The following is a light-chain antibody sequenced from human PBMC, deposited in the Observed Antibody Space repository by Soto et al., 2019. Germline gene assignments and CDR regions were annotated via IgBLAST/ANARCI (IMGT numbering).Light chain of an antibody. CDR3: SSYMPSITDWV. V-gene: IGLV2-14*01. Sequence: QSVLTQPASVSGSPGQSITISCTGTSSDVGGYNLVSWYQQYPGEAPKLIIYEVTNRPSGVSNRFSGSKSGNTASLTISGLQAEDEDDYYCSSYMPSITDWVFGGGTKLTVL. CDR1: SSDVGGYNL. CDR2: EVT. J-gene: IGLJ3*02.